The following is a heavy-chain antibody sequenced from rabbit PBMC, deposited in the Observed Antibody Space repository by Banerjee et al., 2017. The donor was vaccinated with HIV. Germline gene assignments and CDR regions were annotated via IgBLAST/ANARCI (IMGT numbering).Heavy chain of an antibody. CDR1: GIDFSSYYY. D-gene: IGHD4-2*01. Sequence: QSLEESGGDLVKPGGTLTLTCKASGIDFSSYYYMCWVRQAPGKGMEWIACIYAGGSGRTYYARWAEGRFPITESSSTTVTLPKTSLTAADTATCFCARGSAYAGAGYALWGPGTLVTVS. J-gene: IGHJ4*01. CDR3: ARGSAYAGAGYAL. CDR2: IYAGGSGRT. V-gene: IGHV1S40*01.